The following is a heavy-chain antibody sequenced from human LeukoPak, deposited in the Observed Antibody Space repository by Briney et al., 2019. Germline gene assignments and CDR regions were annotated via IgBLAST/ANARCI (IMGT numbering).Heavy chain of an antibody. D-gene: IGHD2-15*01. J-gene: IGHJ6*03. CDR3: ARDGGYCSGVTCYNHYYYMDV. CDR2: IYASGST. CDR1: GDSISSYY. V-gene: IGHV4-4*07. Sequence: SETLSLTCTVSGDSISSYYWSWIRQPAGKGLEWTGRIYASGSTNYNPSLKSRVTMSVDTSKNLFSLKLTSVTAADTAVYYCARDGGYCSGVTCYNHYYYMDVWGKGTTVTISS.